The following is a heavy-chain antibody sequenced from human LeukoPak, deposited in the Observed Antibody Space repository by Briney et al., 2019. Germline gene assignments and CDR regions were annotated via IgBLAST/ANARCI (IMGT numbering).Heavy chain of an antibody. D-gene: IGHD3-22*01. Sequence: LSGGSLRLSCAASGFTFSSYAMSWVRQAPGKGLEWVSAISGSGGSTYYADSVKGRFTISRDNSKDTLYLQMNSLRAEDTAIYYCAKDLRQTYYDSSGPLDYWGQGTLVTVSS. CDR1: GFTFSSYA. CDR2: ISGSGGST. CDR3: AKDLRQTYYDSSGPLDY. V-gene: IGHV3-23*01. J-gene: IGHJ4*02.